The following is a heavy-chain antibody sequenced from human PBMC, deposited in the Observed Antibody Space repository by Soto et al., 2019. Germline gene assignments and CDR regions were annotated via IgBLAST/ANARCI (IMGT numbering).Heavy chain of an antibody. CDR2: IYYSGST. CDR1: GGSISSGDYY. CDR3: ARVGPWRFPNWFDP. Sequence: QVQLQESGPGLVKPSQTLSLTCTVSGGSISSGDYYWSWIRKPPGKGLEWIGYIYYSGSTYYNPSLKGRVTISVDTSKNQFSLKLSSVTAADTAVYYCARVGPWRFPNWFDPWGQGTLVTVSS. D-gene: IGHD3-3*01. J-gene: IGHJ5*02. V-gene: IGHV4-30-4*01.